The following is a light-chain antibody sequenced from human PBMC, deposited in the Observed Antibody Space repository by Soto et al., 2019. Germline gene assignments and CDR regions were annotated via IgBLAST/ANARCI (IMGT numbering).Light chain of an antibody. Sequence: DIQMTQSPSSLSASVGDRVTITCRASQSIGSFLNWYQHKPGKAPNLLIYVASSLQGGVPSRFSGSGSGTDFTLTISSLHPEDFATYYCQKYNSAPPTFGQGTKVDIK. CDR2: VAS. CDR1: QSIGSF. CDR3: QKYNSAPPT. V-gene: IGKV1-39*01. J-gene: IGKJ1*01.